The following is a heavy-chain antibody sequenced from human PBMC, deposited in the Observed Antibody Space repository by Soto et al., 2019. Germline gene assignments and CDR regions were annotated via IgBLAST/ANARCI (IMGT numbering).Heavy chain of an antibody. V-gene: IGHV2-70*11. J-gene: IGHJ4*02. D-gene: IGHD5-18*01. CDR2: IDWDDDK. Sequence: SGPTLVNPTQTLTLTCTFSGFSLSTSGMCVSWIRQPPGKALEWLARIDWDDDKYYSTSLKTRLTISKDTSKNQVVLTMTNMDPVDTATYYCARIIDRYSYGYYFDYWGQGTLVTVSS. CDR3: ARIIDRYSYGYYFDY. CDR1: GFSLSTSGMC.